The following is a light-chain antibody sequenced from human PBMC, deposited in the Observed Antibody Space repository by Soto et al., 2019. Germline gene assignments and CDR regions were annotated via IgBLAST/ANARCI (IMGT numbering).Light chain of an antibody. CDR1: QSVHSD. Sequence: EIVMTQSPATLSVSPGEGATLSCRASQSVHSDLAWYQQKPGQAPRLLIYGASTRATGVPARFSGSGSGTEFTLTISSLQSEDFAVYYCQQYTNWPPLTFGGGTKVEI. V-gene: IGKV3-15*01. J-gene: IGKJ4*01. CDR3: QQYTNWPPLT. CDR2: GAS.